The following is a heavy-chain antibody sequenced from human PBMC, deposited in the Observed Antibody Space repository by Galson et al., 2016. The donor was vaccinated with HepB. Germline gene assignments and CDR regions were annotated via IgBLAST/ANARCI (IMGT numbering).Heavy chain of an antibody. CDR2: IDGSAITM. Sequence: SLRLSCAASGFTFSSSELNWVRQAPGKGLEWISYIDGSAITMYYADSVKGRFTISRDNVENSLYLHMNSLRAEDTAVYYCARVPSYYDTSGYYPSLYSYGMDVWGQGTTVIVSS. CDR3: ARVPSYYDTSGYYPSLYSYGMDV. J-gene: IGHJ6*02. V-gene: IGHV3-48*03. D-gene: IGHD3-22*01. CDR1: GFTFSSSE.